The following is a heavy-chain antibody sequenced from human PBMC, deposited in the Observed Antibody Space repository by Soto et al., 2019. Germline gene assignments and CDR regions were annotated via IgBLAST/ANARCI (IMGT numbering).Heavy chain of an antibody. CDR3: ARSHIVPRLFMYPYDY. V-gene: IGHV4-39*01. CDR2: IYYSGST. Sequence: AETLSLTCTVSGGSIKITYYYWGWISQPPGKGLEWIGSIYYSGSTLYNPSLKSRVTISVDTPKNQFALNLSSVTAADTAVYYCARSHIVPRLFMYPYDYWGQGTPVTVSS. CDR1: GGSIKITYYY. D-gene: IGHD6-6*01. J-gene: IGHJ4*02.